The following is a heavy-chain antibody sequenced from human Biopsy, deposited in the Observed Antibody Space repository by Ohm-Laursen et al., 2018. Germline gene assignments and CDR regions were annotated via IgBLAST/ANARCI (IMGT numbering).Heavy chain of an antibody. CDR3: ALQSVAQMKNFDY. J-gene: IGHJ4*02. CDR2: FSPKSGGT. D-gene: IGHD6-19*01. V-gene: IGHV1-2*02. Sequence: GSSVKVSCKASGFSFTGYYIHWVRQAPGQGLEWMGWFSPKSGGTNYAQKFQGNITMTKNTSMSTAYMEMSRLRSDDTAVYYCALQSVAQMKNFDYWGQGTLVTVSS. CDR1: GFSFTGYY.